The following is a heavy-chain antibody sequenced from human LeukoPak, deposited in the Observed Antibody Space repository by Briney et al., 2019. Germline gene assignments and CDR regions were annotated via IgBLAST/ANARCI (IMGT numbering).Heavy chain of an antibody. V-gene: IGHV4-59*01. D-gene: IGHD2-21*02. CDR1: GGSIRGYY. Sequence: SETLSLTCNVSGGSIRGYYWSWIRQPPGKGLEWIGYIYSSGSTNYNPSLKSRVTMSVDTSKNQFSLKLSSVTAADTAVYYCARDIGYCGGDCYSRGFGYWGQGTLVTVSS. CDR3: ARDIGYCGGDCYSRGFGY. J-gene: IGHJ4*02. CDR2: IYSSGST.